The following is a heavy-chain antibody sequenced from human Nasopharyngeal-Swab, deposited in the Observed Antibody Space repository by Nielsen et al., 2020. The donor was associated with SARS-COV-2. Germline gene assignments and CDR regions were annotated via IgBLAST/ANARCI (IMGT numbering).Heavy chain of an antibody. V-gene: IGHV3-21*01. CDR2: ISSSSSYI. Sequence: GEPLKISCAASGFTFSSYEMNWVRQAPGKGLESVSSISSSSSYIYYADSVKGRFTISRDNAKNSLYLQMNSQSAEDTAVYYCARDLGDSSGYFSFNYYYYGMDVWGQGTTVTVSS. CDR1: GFTFSSYE. CDR3: ARDLGDSSGYFSFNYYYYGMDV. J-gene: IGHJ6*02. D-gene: IGHD3-22*01.